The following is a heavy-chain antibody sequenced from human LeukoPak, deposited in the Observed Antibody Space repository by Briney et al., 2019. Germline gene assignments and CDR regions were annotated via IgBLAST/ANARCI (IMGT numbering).Heavy chain of an antibody. V-gene: IGHV4-39*07. Sequence: SETLSLTCSVSDDSISSSNYSWGWIRQPPGKGLEWIGTIYYRGDTYYNPSLKSRVTISVDTSKNQFSLNLSSVTAADTAVYYCARGPYCTDDSCYENWFGPWGQGTLVTVSS. CDR2: IYYRGDT. CDR3: ARGPYCTDDSCYENWFGP. CDR1: DDSISSSNYS. J-gene: IGHJ5*02. D-gene: IGHD2-8*01.